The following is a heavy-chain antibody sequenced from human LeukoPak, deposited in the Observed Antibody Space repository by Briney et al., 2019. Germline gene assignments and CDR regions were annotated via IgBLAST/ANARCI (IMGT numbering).Heavy chain of an antibody. CDR3: ARGSGAVAGQRYFDL. V-gene: IGHV3-15*01. Sequence: PGGSLRLSCAASGFTFSNAWMNWVRQAPGKGLGWVGRIKSKTEGGTTDYAAPVKGRFTISREESKNTLFLQMNSLKTEDTAVYYCARGSGAVAGQRYFDLWGRGTLVTVSS. D-gene: IGHD6-19*01. CDR1: GFTFSNAW. CDR2: IKSKTEGGTT. J-gene: IGHJ2*01.